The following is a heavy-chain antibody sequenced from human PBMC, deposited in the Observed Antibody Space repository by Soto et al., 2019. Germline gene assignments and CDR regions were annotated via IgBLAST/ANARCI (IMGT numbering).Heavy chain of an antibody. CDR1: GFTFTSSS. V-gene: IGHV1-58*01. CDR2: IVVGTGHT. Sequence: QVQMVQSGPEVRKPGTSVMVSCKASGFTFTSSSVQWVRQAHGQGLEWIGWIVVGTGHTNYAQKLRDRVTISRDMSTNTAYMEVNSLKIDDTAVYYCAVSLEGGDYGGNSGFDFRGQGTLVTVSS. CDR3: AVSLEGGDYGGNSGFDF. J-gene: IGHJ4*02. D-gene: IGHD4-17*01.